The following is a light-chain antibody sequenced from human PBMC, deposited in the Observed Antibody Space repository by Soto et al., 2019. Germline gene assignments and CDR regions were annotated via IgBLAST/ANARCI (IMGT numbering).Light chain of an antibody. CDR2: DAS. CDR1: QGISSA. CDR3: QQFNSYPPL. V-gene: IGKV1-13*02. J-gene: IGKJ4*01. Sequence: AIQLTQSPSSLSASVGDRVTITCRASQGISSAVAWYQQKPGKAPKLLIYDASSLESGVPSRFSGSGSGTDFTLTISSLQPEDFAPYYCQQFNSYPPLFGGGTKVEIK.